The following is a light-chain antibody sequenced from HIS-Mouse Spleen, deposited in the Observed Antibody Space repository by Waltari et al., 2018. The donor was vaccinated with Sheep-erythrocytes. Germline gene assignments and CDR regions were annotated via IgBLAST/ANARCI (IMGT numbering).Light chain of an antibody. CDR1: VLAKKY. CDR2: KDS. CDR3: YSAADNNLV. Sequence: SYELTQPSSVSVSPGQTARITCSGDVLAKKYARWFQQKPVQAPGLVIYKDSERPEGIPERFSGSSSGTTVTLTISGAQVEDEADYYCYSAADNNLVFGGGTKLTVL. V-gene: IGLV3-27*01. J-gene: IGLJ2*01.